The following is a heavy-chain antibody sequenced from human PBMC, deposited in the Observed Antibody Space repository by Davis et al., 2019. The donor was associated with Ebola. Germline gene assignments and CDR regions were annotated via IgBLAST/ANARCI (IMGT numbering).Heavy chain of an antibody. V-gene: IGHV1-69*04. CDR3: ARDSGWELPGDY. CDR1: GGTFSSYA. J-gene: IGHJ4*02. CDR2: IIPILGIA. Sequence: SVKVSCKASGGTFSSYAISWVRQAPGQGLEWMGRIIPILGIANYAQKFQGRVTITADKSTSTAYMELSSLRSEDTAVYYCARDSGWELPGDYWGQGTLVTVSS. D-gene: IGHD1-26*01.